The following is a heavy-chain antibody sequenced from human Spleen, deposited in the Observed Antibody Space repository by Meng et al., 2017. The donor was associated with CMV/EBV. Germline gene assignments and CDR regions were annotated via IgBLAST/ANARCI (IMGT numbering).Heavy chain of an antibody. Sequence: GSLRLSCTVSGGSMNRYYWSWIRQPPGKGLEWIGYLYYIGSTNYNPSLKSRVTISVDTSKNQFSLKLSSVTAADTAVYYCAGGGSYPYYFDYWGQGALVTVSS. CDR3: AGGGSYPYYFDY. V-gene: IGHV4-59*01. D-gene: IGHD1-26*01. J-gene: IGHJ4*02. CDR2: LYYIGST. CDR1: GGSMNRYY.